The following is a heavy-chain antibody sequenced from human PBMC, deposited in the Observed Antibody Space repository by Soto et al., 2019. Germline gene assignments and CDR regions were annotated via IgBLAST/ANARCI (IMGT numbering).Heavy chain of an antibody. CDR3: GKGKELGVVRYGLDA. V-gene: IGHV3-74*01. D-gene: IGHD3-3*01. CDR2: FGGDENYT. J-gene: IGHJ6*02. Sequence: PLRLSCGASGFSFKRYWMHWVRQAPGKGLVWLSRFGGDENYTGYADSVRGRFTIPRDIAKNTIYLQMNSLRAEDTAVYYCGKGKELGVVRYGLDAWGQGTTVTVSS. CDR1: GFSFKRYW.